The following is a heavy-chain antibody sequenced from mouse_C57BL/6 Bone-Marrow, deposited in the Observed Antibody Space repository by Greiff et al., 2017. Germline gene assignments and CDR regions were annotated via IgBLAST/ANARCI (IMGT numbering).Heavy chain of an antibody. D-gene: IGHD2-4*01. V-gene: IGHV5-12*01. CDR1: GFTFSDYY. CDR2: ISNGGGST. J-gene: IGHJ4*01. Sequence: EVKLMESGGGLVQPGGSLKLSCAASGFTFSDYYMYWVRQTPEKRLEWVAYISNGGGSTYYPATVKGRFTISRDNAKNTLYLQMSRLKSEDTAMYYCARQDYDYAFYAMDYWGQGTSVTVSS. CDR3: ARQDYDYAFYAMDY.